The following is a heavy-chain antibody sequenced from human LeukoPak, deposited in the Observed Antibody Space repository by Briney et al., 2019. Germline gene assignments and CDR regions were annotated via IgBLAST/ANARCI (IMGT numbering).Heavy chain of an antibody. V-gene: IGHV3-30*04. CDR3: ARGRFGEGYYYMDV. J-gene: IGHJ6*03. CDR1: GFTFSCYA. Sequence: PGGSLRLSCAASGFTFSCYAMHWVRQAPGKGLEWVAVISYDGSNKYYADSVKGRFTIPRDNSKNTLYPQMNSLRAEDTAVYYCARGRFGEGYYYMDVWGKGTTVTVSS. D-gene: IGHD3-10*01. CDR2: ISYDGSNK.